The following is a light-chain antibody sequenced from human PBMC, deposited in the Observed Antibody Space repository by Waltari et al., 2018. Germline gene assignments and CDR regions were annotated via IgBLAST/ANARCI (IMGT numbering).Light chain of an antibody. CDR3: QTGGHGTWV. CDR2: VNSDGSH. CDR1: SGHSSNH. V-gene: IGLV4-69*01. J-gene: IGLJ3*02. Sequence: QLVLTQSPSASASLGASVKHTTPPDSGHSSNHNACLHQQPERGPRYLMTVNSDGSHSKGYEIPDRFSGSSSGAERYLTISSLQSEDEADYYCQTGGHGTWVFGGGTKLTVL.